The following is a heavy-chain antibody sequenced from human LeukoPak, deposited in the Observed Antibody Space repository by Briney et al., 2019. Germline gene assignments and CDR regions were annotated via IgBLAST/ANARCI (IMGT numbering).Heavy chain of an antibody. V-gene: IGHV3-23*01. CDR2: IVGDSSKT. CDR3: AKQPYNYYYLDV. Sequence: GGSLRLSCAISGLTFHDYAMTWVRQAPGKGLEWVSTIVGDSSKTYYADSVKGRFTISRDNSNHMLFLHMNNLRAEDTAIYYCAKQPYNYYYLDVWGKGTTVTVSS. CDR1: GLTFHDYA. J-gene: IGHJ6*03. D-gene: IGHD2-21*01.